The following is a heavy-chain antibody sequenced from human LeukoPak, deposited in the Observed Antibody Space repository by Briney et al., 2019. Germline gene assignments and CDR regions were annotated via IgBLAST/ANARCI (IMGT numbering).Heavy chain of an antibody. Sequence: GGSLRLSCEASGFTFSTYAMSWVRQAPGKGLEWVSSFSGSGGGTYYADSVKGRFTISRDNSKNTLYLQMNSLRAEDTAIYYCARSGPNRFDYWGQGTLVTVSS. CDR2: FSGSGGGT. V-gene: IGHV3-23*01. J-gene: IGHJ4*02. CDR1: GFTFSTYA. CDR3: ARSGPNRFDY. D-gene: IGHD2-15*01.